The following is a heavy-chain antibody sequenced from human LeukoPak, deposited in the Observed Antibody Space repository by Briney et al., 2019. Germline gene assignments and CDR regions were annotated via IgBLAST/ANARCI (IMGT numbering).Heavy chain of an antibody. CDR2: INHSGST. Sequence: SETLSLTCAVYGGSFSGYYWSWSRQPPGKGLEWIGEINHSGSTNYNPSLKSRVTISVDTSKNQFSLKLSSVTAADTAVYYCARGGHYYYDGSGYYSPFDYWGQGTLVTVSS. CDR3: ARGGHYYYDGSGYYSPFDY. V-gene: IGHV4-34*01. J-gene: IGHJ4*02. D-gene: IGHD3-22*01. CDR1: GGSFSGYY.